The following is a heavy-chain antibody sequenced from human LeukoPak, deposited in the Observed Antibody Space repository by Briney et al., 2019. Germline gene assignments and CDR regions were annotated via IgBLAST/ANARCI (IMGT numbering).Heavy chain of an antibody. Sequence: VGSLRLSCAASGFTFFNYAMSWVRQAPGEGVEWVSGISGSGGRTYYADSVKGRFTISRDNSKNTLYLQMNSLRAEDTATYYCAKGIIGGGTINYYFDYWGQGTLVTVSS. CDR1: GFTFFNYA. CDR2: ISGSGGRT. D-gene: IGHD3-16*01. V-gene: IGHV3-23*01. CDR3: AKGIIGGGTINYYFDY. J-gene: IGHJ4*02.